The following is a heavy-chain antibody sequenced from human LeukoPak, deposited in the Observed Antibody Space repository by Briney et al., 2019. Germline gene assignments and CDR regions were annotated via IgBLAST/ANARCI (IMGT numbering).Heavy chain of an antibody. Sequence: PGGSLRLSCAASGFTFDDYGMSWVRQAPGKGLEWVSGINWNGGSTGYADSVKGRFTISRDNAKNSLHLQMNSLRAEDTAVYYCARDGKGLTNYFDYWGQGTLVTVSS. CDR3: ARDGKGLTNYFDY. D-gene: IGHD1-1*01. J-gene: IGHJ4*02. V-gene: IGHV3-20*04. CDR1: GFTFDDYG. CDR2: INWNGGST.